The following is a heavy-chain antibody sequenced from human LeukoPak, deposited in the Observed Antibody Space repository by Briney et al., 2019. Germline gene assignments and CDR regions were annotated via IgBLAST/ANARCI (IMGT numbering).Heavy chain of an antibody. V-gene: IGHV4-34*01. CDR3: ARTYYYSNRPYYYYYMDV. CDR2: INHSGST. Sequence: SETLSLTCAVYGGSFSGYYWSWIRQPPGKGLEWIGEINHSGSTNYNPSLKSRVTISVDTSKNQFSLKLSSVTAADTAVYYCARTYYYSNRPYYYYYMDVWGKGTTVTVSS. CDR1: GGSFSGYY. D-gene: IGHD4-11*01. J-gene: IGHJ6*03.